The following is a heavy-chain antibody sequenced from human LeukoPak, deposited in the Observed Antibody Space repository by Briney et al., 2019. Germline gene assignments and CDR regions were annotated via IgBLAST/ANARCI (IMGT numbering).Heavy chain of an antibody. J-gene: IGHJ4*02. CDR1: GFTFSSYG. CDR3: AKGRELLDY. V-gene: IGHV3-33*06. D-gene: IGHD1-26*01. Sequence: AGGSLRLSCAASGFTFSSYGMQWVRQAPGKGLEWVAVIWYDGSNKYYADSVKGRFTISRDNSKNTLYLQMNSLRAENTAVYYCAKGRELLDYWGQGTLVTVSS. CDR2: IWYDGSNK.